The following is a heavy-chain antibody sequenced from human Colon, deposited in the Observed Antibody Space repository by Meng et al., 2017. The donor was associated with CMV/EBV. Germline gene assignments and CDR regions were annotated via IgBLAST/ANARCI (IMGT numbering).Heavy chain of an antibody. CDR1: SYSISSDFY. CDR3: ARSNPGP. Sequence: SETLSLTCSVSSYSISSDFYWGWIRQPPGKGLEWIGSMYHNGTTYYNPSLKSRVTISVDTSKNQFSLKLSSVTAADTAVYYCARSNPGPWGQGTLVTVSS. J-gene: IGHJ4*02. D-gene: IGHD3-10*01. CDR2: MYHNGTT. V-gene: IGHV4-38-2*02.